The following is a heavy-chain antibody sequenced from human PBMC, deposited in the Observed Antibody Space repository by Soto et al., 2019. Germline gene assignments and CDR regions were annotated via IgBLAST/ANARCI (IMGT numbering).Heavy chain of an antibody. Sequence: GSLRLSCAASGFTFSGYSMHWVRQAPGKALEWVISYDGNNAFYSDSVKGRFTISRDNSKNTLFLQMNSLRAEDTAVYYCAREPIHIPVGYFDYWGPGALVTVSS. CDR3: AREPIHIPVGYFDY. CDR1: GFTFSGYS. V-gene: IGHV3-30-3*01. CDR2: ISYDGNNA. D-gene: IGHD2-2*02. J-gene: IGHJ4*02.